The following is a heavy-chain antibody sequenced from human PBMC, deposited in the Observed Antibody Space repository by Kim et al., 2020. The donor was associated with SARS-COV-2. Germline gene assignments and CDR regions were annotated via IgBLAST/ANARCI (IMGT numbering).Heavy chain of an antibody. CDR3: ARVGDGHRFGRHHESFFSY. CDR2: ISSSSSFI. Sequence: GGSLRLSCAASGFTFTSFTMNWVRQAPGKGLEWVSSISSSSSFIYYADSVKGRFTISRDNAKNLLYLQMNSLRAEDTAVYFCARVGDGHRFGRHHESFFSYWGQGTLVTVSS. V-gene: IGHV3-21*01. CDR1: GFTFTSFT. J-gene: IGHJ4*02. D-gene: IGHD1-26*01.